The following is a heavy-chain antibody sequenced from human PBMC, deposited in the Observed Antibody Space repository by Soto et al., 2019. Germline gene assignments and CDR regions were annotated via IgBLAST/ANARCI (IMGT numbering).Heavy chain of an antibody. CDR2: ISSSASYM. D-gene: IGHD5-12*01. Sequence: PGGSLRLSCAASGFTFRSHWMHWVRQAPGKGLEWVSFISSSASYMYYADSVKGRFTISRDNSKKSLYLQMNSLRADDTAVYYCARECVDTVTSITIPFDYWGQGALVTVSS. V-gene: IGHV3-21*01. CDR1: GFTFRSHW. CDR3: ARECVDTVTSITIPFDY. J-gene: IGHJ4*02.